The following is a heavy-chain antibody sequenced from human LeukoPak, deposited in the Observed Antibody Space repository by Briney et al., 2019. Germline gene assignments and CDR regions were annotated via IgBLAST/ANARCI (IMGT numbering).Heavy chain of an antibody. D-gene: IGHD4-17*01. CDR2: IKQDGSEK. J-gene: IGHJ4*02. CDR3: AKDQDYGDYRGEFDY. Sequence: GGSLRLSCAASGFTFSSYWMSWVRQAPGKGLEWVANIKQDGSEKYYVDSVKGRFTFSSDNSKNTLFLQMDSLRAEDTAIYYCAKDQDYGDYRGEFDYWGQGTLVTVSS. V-gene: IGHV3-7*03. CDR1: GFTFSSYW.